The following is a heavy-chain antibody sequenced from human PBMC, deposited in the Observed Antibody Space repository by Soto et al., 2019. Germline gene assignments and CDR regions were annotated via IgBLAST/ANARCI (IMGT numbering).Heavy chain of an antibody. D-gene: IGHD1-7*01. CDR3: AKELLGGNWNYVDPSPFDY. V-gene: IGHV3-23*01. J-gene: IGHJ4*02. CDR2: ISGSGGST. CDR1: GFTFSSYA. Sequence: GGSLRLSCAASGFTFSSYAMSWVRQAPGKWLEWVSAISGSGGSTYYADSVKGRFTISRDNSKNTLYLQMNSLRAEDTAVYYCAKELLGGNWNYVDPSPFDYWGQGTLVTVSS.